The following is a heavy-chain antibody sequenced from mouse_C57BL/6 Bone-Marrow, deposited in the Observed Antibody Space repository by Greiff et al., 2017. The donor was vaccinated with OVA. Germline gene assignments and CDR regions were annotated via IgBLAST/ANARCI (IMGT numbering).Heavy chain of an antibody. J-gene: IGHJ1*03. CDR2: IWSDGST. Sequence: QVQLQQSGPGLVAPSQSLSITCTVSGFSLTSYGVHWVRQPPGKGLEWLVVIWSDGSTTYNSAHKSRLSISKDNSKSQVFLNMNRLHTDDTAMYYFARHSYYDYPYWYFDVWGTGTTVTVSA. V-gene: IGHV2-6-1*01. CDR3: ARHSYYDYPYWYFDV. D-gene: IGHD2-4*01. CDR1: GFSLTSYG.